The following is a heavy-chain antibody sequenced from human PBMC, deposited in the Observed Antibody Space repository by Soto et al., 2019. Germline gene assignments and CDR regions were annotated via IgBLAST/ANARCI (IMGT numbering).Heavy chain of an antibody. CDR2: IYPGDSDT. CDR3: AHRPRVVVVAATPDWFDP. V-gene: IGHV5-51*01. D-gene: IGHD2-15*01. J-gene: IGHJ5*02. Sequence: GESLKISCKGSGYSFTSYWIGWVRQMPGKGLEWMGIIYPGDSDTRYSPSFQGQVTISADKSISTAYLQWSSLKASDTAMYYCAHRPRVVVVAATPDWFDPWGQGTLVTVSS. CDR1: GYSFTSYW.